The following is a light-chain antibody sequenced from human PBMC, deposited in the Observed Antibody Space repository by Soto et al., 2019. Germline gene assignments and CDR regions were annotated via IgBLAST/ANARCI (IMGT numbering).Light chain of an antibody. CDR1: RSVSSN. V-gene: IGKV3-15*01. J-gene: IGKJ4*01. CDR2: GAS. CDR3: QQYDNSFS. Sequence: EIEMTQSPATLSVSPGERATLSCRASRSVSSNLAWYQQKPGQAPRLLMYGASTRATGIPARFSGSGSGTDFTLTITRLEPEDFAVYYCQQYDNSFSFGGGTKVDIK.